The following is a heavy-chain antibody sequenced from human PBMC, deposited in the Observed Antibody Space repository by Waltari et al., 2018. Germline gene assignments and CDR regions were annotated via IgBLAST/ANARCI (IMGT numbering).Heavy chain of an antibody. CDR2: YFSGST. J-gene: IGHJ3*01. D-gene: IGHD3-3*01. CDR3: VIDLNV. CDR1: GGSVSAYY. Sequence: QVQLEESGPGLVKASETLSLTCRFSGGSVSAYYWGWIRQPTGRKLEWIGRYFSGSTYYNPSLQNRPTMSLDTSRTQFSLKLNSVTAADTAVYYCVIDLNVWGHGTMVTVSS. V-gene: IGHV4-4*07.